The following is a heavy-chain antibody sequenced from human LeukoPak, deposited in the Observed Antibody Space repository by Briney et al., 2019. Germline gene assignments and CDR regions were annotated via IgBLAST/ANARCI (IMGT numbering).Heavy chain of an antibody. J-gene: IGHJ4*02. D-gene: IGHD6-19*01. CDR1: GYSFTTYW. V-gene: IGHV5-10-1*01. CDR2: IDPSDSYT. CDR3: ARPYSSGWYGEGSYFDY. Sequence: GESLRISCEGSGYSFTTYWISWVRQMPGRGLEWMGRIDPSDSYTNYDPSFQGHVTISADKSISTAYLHWGSLKASDTAMYYCARPYSSGWYGEGSYFDYWGQGTLVTVSS.